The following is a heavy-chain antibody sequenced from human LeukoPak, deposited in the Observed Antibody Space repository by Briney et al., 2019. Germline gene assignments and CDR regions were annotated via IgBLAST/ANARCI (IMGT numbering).Heavy chain of an antibody. J-gene: IGHJ4*02. D-gene: IGHD3-16*01. V-gene: IGHV4-38-2*02. Sequence: PSETLSLTCTVSDYSISSGYYWGWIRQPPGKGLEWVGSXFRSGSTYYNPSLKSRVTISVDTSKNQFSLKLSSVTAADTAVYYCARGGESXKXDKNDYWGQGTLVTVSS. CDR1: DYSISSGYY. CDR2: XFRSGST. CDR3: ARGGESXKXDKNDY.